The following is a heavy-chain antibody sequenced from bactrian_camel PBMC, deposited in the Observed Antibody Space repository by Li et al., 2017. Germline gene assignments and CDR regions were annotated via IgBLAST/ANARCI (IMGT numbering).Heavy chain of an antibody. CDR3: AADYRRAFGGSCDGFGY. J-gene: IGHJ6*01. CDR2: IDRDGTT. V-gene: IGHV3S53*01. CDR1: GYIDSDYL. Sequence: HVQLVESGGGSVQAGGSLRLSCVGSGYIDSDYLMGWFRQAPGKQREGVAAIDRDGTTVYKDSVKGRFTTSRDNAKSTLYLQMNNLKPEDTGVYYCAADYRRAFGGSCDGFGYWGQGTQVTVS. D-gene: IGHD2*01.